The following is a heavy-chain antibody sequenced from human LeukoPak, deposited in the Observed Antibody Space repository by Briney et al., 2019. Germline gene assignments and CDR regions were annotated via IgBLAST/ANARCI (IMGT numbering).Heavy chain of an antibody. CDR3: AKDPRRYSRTGGYFDY. J-gene: IGHJ4*02. D-gene: IGHD6-13*01. V-gene: IGHV3-30*18. CDR2: ISYDGGNK. Sequence: PGGSLRLSCAASGFTFSSYGMHWVRQAPGKGLEWVAVISYDGGNKYYADSVKGRFTISRDNSKNTLYLQMNSLRAEDTAVYYCAKDPRRYSRTGGYFDYWGQGTLVTVSS. CDR1: GFTFSSYG.